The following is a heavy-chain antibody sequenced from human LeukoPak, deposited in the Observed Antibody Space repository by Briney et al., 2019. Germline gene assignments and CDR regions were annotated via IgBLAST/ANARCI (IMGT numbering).Heavy chain of an antibody. CDR2: ISGSGGGT. CDR1: GFTFSSYV. Sequence: GGSLRLSCAASGFTFSSYVMSWVRQAPGKGLEWVSGISGSGGGTYYADSVKGRFTISRDNSKNTLYLQMNSLRAEDMAVYCCAKDKAAPGYCTSDSCYSDYWGQGTLVTVSS. D-gene: IGHD2-15*01. CDR3: AKDKAAPGYCTSDSCYSDY. J-gene: IGHJ4*02. V-gene: IGHV3-23*01.